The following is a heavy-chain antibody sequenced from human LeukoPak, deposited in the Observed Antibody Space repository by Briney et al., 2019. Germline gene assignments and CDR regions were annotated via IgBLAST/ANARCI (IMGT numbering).Heavy chain of an antibody. CDR2: INHSGST. Sequence: SETLSLTCAVYGASFSGYYWSWIRQPPGKGLEWIGEINHSGSTNYNPSLKSRVTISVDTSKNQFSLKLSSVTAADTAVYYCARARGSSWYRGCYFDYWGQGTLVTVSS. CDR3: ARARGSSWYRGCYFDY. V-gene: IGHV4-34*01. J-gene: IGHJ4*02. CDR1: GASFSGYY. D-gene: IGHD6-13*01.